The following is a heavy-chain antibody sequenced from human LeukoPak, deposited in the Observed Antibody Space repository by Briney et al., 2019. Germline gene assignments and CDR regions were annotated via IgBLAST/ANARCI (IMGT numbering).Heavy chain of an antibody. D-gene: IGHD3-10*02. CDR3: ARHMTTDMLDAFDI. CDR2: IFHSGST. J-gene: IGHJ3*02. CDR1: GYSISSGYY. Sequence: SETLSLTCAVSGYSISSGYYWAWIRPFPGKGLEWIGSIFHSGSTYDNPSLKSRVSTSVDASKNHFSLTLTSVTAADTAVYHCARHMTTDMLDAFDIWGQGTMVIISS. V-gene: IGHV4-38-2*01.